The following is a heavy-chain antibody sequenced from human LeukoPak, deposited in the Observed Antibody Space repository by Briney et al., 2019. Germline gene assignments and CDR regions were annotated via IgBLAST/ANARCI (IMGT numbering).Heavy chain of an antibody. V-gene: IGHV1-69*06. CDR3: VLGSEWELPYYFDY. Sequence: GASVKVSCKASGGTFSSYAISWVRQAPGQGLEWMGGIIPIFGTANYAQKSQGRVTITADKSTSTAYMELSSLRSEDTAVYYCVLGSEWELPYYFDYWGRGTLVTVSS. D-gene: IGHD1-26*01. CDR1: GGTFSSYA. CDR2: IIPIFGTA. J-gene: IGHJ4*02.